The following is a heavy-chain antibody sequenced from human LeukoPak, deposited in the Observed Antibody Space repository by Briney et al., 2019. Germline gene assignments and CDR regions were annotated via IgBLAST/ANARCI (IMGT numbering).Heavy chain of an antibody. J-gene: IGHJ4*02. CDR3: TTGEYGYGAYYFDY. V-gene: IGHV3-15*01. Sequence: GGSLRLSCAASGFTFSNAWMSWVRQAPGKGLEWVGRIKSKTDGGTTDYAAPVKGRFTISRDDSKNTLYLQMNSLKTEDTAVYYCTTGEYGYGAYYFDYWGQGTLVTVSS. CDR2: IKSKTDGGTT. CDR1: GFTFSNAW. D-gene: IGHD5-18*01.